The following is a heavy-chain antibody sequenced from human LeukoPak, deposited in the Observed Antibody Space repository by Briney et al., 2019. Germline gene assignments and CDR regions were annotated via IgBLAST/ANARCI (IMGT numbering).Heavy chain of an antibody. CDR3: ARDSTIYYDSSGPYGMDV. J-gene: IGHJ6*02. CDR2: ISGSGGST. V-gene: IGHV3-23*01. CDR1: GFTFSSYA. Sequence: GGSLRLSCAASGFTFSSYAMSWVRQAPGKGLEWVSAISGSGGSTYYADSVKGRFTISRDNSKSTLYLQMNSLRAEDTAVYYCARDSTIYYDSSGPYGMDVWGQGTTVTVSS. D-gene: IGHD3-22*01.